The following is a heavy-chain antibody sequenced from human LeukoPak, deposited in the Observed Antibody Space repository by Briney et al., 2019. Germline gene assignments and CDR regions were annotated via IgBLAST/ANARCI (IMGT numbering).Heavy chain of an antibody. D-gene: IGHD1-26*01. V-gene: IGHV3-23*01. Sequence: GGSLRLSCAASGFSLSPYGMNWVRQAPGRGLEWVSGITGSSGTAYYAGSVKGRFTISRDDSKDTLYLQMSSLRVDDTAIYYCAKSGASPLYHMDVWGKGATVTVSS. CDR2: ITGSSGTA. CDR3: AKSGASPLYHMDV. J-gene: IGHJ6*03. CDR1: GFSLSPYG.